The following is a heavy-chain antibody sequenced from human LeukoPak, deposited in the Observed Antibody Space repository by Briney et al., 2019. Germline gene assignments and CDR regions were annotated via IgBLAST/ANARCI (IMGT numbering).Heavy chain of an antibody. Sequence: ASVKVSCKASGYTFTGYYMHWVRQALGQGLEWMGWINPNSGGTNYAQKFQGRVTMTRDTSISTAYMELSRLRSDDTAVYCCYFTTAQPRYYYMDVWGKGTTVTVSS. D-gene: IGHD3-3*01. CDR2: INPNSGGT. V-gene: IGHV1-2*02. CDR1: GYTFTGYY. CDR3: YFTTAQPRYYYMDV. J-gene: IGHJ6*03.